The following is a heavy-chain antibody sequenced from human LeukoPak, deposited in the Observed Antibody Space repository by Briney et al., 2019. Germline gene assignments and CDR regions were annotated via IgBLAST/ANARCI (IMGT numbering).Heavy chain of an antibody. V-gene: IGHV3-21*01. CDR2: ISSSSGYI. CDR1: GFTFSSYS. D-gene: IGHD2-15*01. J-gene: IGHJ5*02. CDR3: ARDRRSLVAATFWFDP. Sequence: GGSLRLSCAASGFTFSSYSMNWVRQAPGKGLEWVSSISSSSGYIYYAESVKGRFTISRDNAKNSLYLQMNSLRAEDTAVYYCARDRRSLVAATFWFDPWGQGTLVTVS.